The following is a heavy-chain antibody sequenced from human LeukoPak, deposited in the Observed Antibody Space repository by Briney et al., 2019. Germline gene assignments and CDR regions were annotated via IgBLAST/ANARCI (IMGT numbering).Heavy chain of an antibody. V-gene: IGHV4-34*01. Sequence: PSETLSLTCAVYGGSFSGYYWSWIRQPPGKGLEWIGEINHSGSTNYNPSLKGRVTISVDTSKNQFSLKLSSATAADTAVYYCARAKLLRIPLDYWGQGTLVTVSS. CDR3: ARAKLLRIPLDY. CDR2: INHSGST. CDR1: GGSFSGYY. J-gene: IGHJ4*02. D-gene: IGHD1-26*01.